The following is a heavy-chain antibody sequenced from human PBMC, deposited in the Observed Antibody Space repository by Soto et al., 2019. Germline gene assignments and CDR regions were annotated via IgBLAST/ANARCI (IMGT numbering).Heavy chain of an antibody. CDR1: GFTFSSYG. D-gene: IGHD3-3*01. CDR2: ISYDGSNK. CDR3: AKDSQYYDFWSGNLMSKEVSYYYYYMDV. J-gene: IGHJ6*03. Sequence: GGSLRLSCAASGFTFSSYGMHWVRQAPGKGLEWVAVISYDGSNKYYADSVKGRFTISRDNSKNTLYLQMNSLRAEDTAVYYCAKDSQYYDFWSGNLMSKEVSYYYYYMDVWGKGTTVTVSS. V-gene: IGHV3-30*18.